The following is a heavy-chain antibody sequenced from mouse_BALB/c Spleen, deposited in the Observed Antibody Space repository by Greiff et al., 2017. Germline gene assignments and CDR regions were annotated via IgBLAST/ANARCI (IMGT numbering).Heavy chain of an antibody. V-gene: IGHV14-3*02. J-gene: IGHJ2*01. Sequence: VHVKQSGAELVKPGASVKLSCTASGFNIKDTYMHWVKQRPEQGLEWIGRIDPANGNTKYDPKFQGKATITADTSSNTAYLQLSSLTSEDTAVYYCARWLPFDYWGQGTTLTVSS. D-gene: IGHD2-3*01. CDR2: IDPANGNT. CDR3: ARWLPFDY. CDR1: GFNIKDTY.